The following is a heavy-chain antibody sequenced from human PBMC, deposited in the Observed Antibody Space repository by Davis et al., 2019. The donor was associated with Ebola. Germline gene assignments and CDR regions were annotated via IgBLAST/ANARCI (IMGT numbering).Heavy chain of an antibody. CDR1: GFTFSSYS. Sequence: PGGSLRLSCAASGFTFSSYSMNWVRQAPGKGLEWVSSISSSSSYIYYADSVKGRFIISRDNAKNSLYLQMNSLRAEDTAVYYCARGGVAVAGTVLDYYGMDVWGQGTTVTVSS. J-gene: IGHJ6*02. CDR3: ARGGVAVAGTVLDYYGMDV. V-gene: IGHV3-21*01. CDR2: ISSSSSYI. D-gene: IGHD6-19*01.